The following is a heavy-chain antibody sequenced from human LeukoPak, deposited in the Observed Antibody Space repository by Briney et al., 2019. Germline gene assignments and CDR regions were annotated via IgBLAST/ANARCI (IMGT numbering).Heavy chain of an antibody. CDR3: ARGIAVVVAASKLVNWFDP. D-gene: IGHD2-15*01. CDR1: GGSISSSSYC. J-gene: IGHJ5*02. Sequence: SETLSLTCTVFGGSISSSSYCWGWLRQPPGKGLEWIGSIYYSGSTYYNPSLKSRVTISEDTSKNQFSLRLISVTAADTAVYYCARGIAVVVAASKLVNWFDPWGQGTLVTVSS. CDR2: IYYSGST. V-gene: IGHV4-39*01.